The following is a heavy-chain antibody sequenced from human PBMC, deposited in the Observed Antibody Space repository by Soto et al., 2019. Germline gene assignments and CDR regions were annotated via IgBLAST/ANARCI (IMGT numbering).Heavy chain of an antibody. Sequence: ASVKVSCKASSFIFTSYGINWVRQAPGQGLEWMGWISGYNGNTKYGQKFQDRVTLTADTSTATAFTEVRSLRGDDSAVYYCATSGGHHFGMDVWGQGTTVTVSS. J-gene: IGHJ6*02. CDR3: ATSGGHHFGMDV. V-gene: IGHV1-18*01. CDR1: SFIFTSYG. D-gene: IGHD2-8*02. CDR2: ISGYNGNT.